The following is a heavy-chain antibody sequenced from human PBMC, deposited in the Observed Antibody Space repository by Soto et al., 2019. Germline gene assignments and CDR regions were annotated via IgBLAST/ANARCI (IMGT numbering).Heavy chain of an antibody. V-gene: IGHV6-1*01. CDR1: GDSVSSNSAA. Sequence: SQTLSLTCAISGDSVSSNSAAWNWIRQSPSRGLEWLGRTNYRSKWYNDYAVSVKSRITINPDTSKNQFSLQLNSVTPEDTAVYYCARAVYYDFWSGYYITPPFDYWGQGTLVTVSS. J-gene: IGHJ4*02. CDR2: TNYRSKWYN. CDR3: ARAVYYDFWSGYYITPPFDY. D-gene: IGHD3-3*01.